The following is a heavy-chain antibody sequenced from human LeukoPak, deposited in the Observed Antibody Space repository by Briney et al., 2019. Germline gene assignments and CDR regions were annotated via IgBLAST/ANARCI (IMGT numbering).Heavy chain of an antibody. CDR1: GYTFTDYY. Sequence: GASVKVSCKVSGYTFTDYYMHWVQQAPGKGLEWMGLVDPEDGETIYAEKFQGRVTITADTSTDTAYMELSSLRSEDTAVYCCATVFGGVSPHFDYWGQGTLVTVSS. D-gene: IGHD3-16*01. CDR3: ATVFGGVSPHFDY. V-gene: IGHV1-69-2*01. J-gene: IGHJ4*02. CDR2: VDPEDGET.